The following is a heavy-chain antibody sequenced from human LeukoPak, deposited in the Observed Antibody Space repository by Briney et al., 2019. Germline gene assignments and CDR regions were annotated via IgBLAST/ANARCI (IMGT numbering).Heavy chain of an antibody. Sequence: ASVKVSCKASGYTFTSYYMHWVRQAPGQGLEWMGIINPSGGSTSYAQKFQGRVTMTRNASISTAYMELSSLRSEDTAMYYCARGLHCSKVNCRRGEWFDPWGQGTLVTVSS. D-gene: IGHD2-2*01. CDR2: INPSGGST. CDR3: ARGLHCSKVNCRRGEWFDP. J-gene: IGHJ5*02. CDR1: GYTFTSYY. V-gene: IGHV1-46*01.